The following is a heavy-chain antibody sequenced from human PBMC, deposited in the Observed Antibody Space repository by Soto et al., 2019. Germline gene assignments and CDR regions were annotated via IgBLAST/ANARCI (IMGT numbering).Heavy chain of an antibody. V-gene: IGHV1-69*02. CDR1: GGTFSSYT. J-gene: IGHJ4*02. Sequence: GASVKVSCKASGGTFSSYTISWVRQAPGQGLEWMGRIIPILGIANYAQKFQGRVTITADKSTSTAYMELSSLRSEDTAVYYCATLDRGDEYSSSSSGYWGQGTLVTVSS. D-gene: IGHD6-6*01. CDR3: ATLDRGDEYSSSSSGY. CDR2: IIPILGIA.